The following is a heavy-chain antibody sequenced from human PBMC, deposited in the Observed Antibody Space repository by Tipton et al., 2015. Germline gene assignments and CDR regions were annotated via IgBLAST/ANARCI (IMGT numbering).Heavy chain of an antibody. CDR3: ARGERNSSAWEMDY. CDR1: GGSISSGDYY. CDR2: IYYSGST. V-gene: IGHV4-30-4*01. Sequence: TLSLTCTVSGGSISSGDYYWSWIRQPPGKGLEWIGYIYYSGSTYYNPSLKSRVTISVDTSKNQFSLTLKSVTAADTAIFYCARGERNSSAWEMDYWGQGTLVTVSS. D-gene: IGHD6-19*01. J-gene: IGHJ4*02.